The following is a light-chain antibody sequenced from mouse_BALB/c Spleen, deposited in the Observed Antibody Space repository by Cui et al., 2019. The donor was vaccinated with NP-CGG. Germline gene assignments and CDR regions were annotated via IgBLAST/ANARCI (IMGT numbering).Light chain of an antibody. V-gene: IGLV1*01. CDR1: TGAVTTSNY. Sequence: QAVVTNESVLTTSPGETVTLTCRSSTGAVTTSNYANWVQEKPDHLFTGLIGSTNNRAPGVPARFSGSLIGDKAALTITGAQTEDEAMYFCALWYSNHWVFGGGTKLTVL. CDR2: STN. J-gene: IGLJ1*01. CDR3: ALWYSNHWV.